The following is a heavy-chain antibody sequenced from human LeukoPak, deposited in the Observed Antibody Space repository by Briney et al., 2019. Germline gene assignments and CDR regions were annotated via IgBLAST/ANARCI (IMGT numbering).Heavy chain of an antibody. D-gene: IGHD6-13*01. J-gene: IGHJ4*02. CDR1: GFTFSSYG. Sequence: GGSLRLSCAASGFTFSSYGMHWVRRAPGKGLEWVAVISYDGSNKYYADSVKGRFTISRDNSKNALYLQMNSLRAEDTAVYYCAKDAGYSSSWSFDYWGQGTLVTVSS. CDR3: AKDAGYSSSWSFDY. V-gene: IGHV3-30*18. CDR2: ISYDGSNK.